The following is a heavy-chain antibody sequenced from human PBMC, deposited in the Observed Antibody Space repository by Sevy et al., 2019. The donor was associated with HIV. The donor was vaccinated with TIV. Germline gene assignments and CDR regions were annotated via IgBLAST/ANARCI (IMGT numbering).Heavy chain of an antibody. Sequence: GGSLRLSCAASGFTFSSYAMHWVRQAPGKGLEWVAVISYDGSNKYYADSVKGRFTISRDNSKNTLYLQMNSLRAEDTAVYYCAREDGGYWGQRTLVTVSS. D-gene: IGHD3-16*01. V-gene: IGHV3-30-3*01. J-gene: IGHJ4*02. CDR3: AREDGGY. CDR1: GFTFSSYA. CDR2: ISYDGSNK.